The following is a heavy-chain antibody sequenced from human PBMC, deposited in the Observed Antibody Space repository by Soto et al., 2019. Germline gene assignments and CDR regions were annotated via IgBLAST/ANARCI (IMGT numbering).Heavy chain of an antibody. V-gene: IGHV3-66*01. CDR2: IYSGGST. CDR1: GFTVSSNY. J-gene: IGHJ4*02. D-gene: IGHD3-9*01. Sequence: GGSLRLSCAASGFTVSSNYMRWVRQAPGKGLEWVSVIYSGGSTYYADSVKGRFTISRDNSKNTLYLQMNSLRAEDTAVYYCASLPRAYYDILTGLHWGQGTLVTVSS. CDR3: ASLPRAYYDILTGLH.